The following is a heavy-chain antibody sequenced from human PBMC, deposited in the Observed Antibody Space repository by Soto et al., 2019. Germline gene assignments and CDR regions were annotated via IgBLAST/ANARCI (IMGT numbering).Heavy chain of an antibody. Sequence: EVQLVESGGGLVQPGGSLRLSCAASGFTFSTYWMNWVRQAPGKGLEWVANIKQDGSEKNYVDSVKGRFTISRDNAKNSLYLQMNSRRAEDTAVYCCARGSSGWYEVDYWGQGTLVTVSS. D-gene: IGHD6-19*01. J-gene: IGHJ4*02. CDR2: IKQDGSEK. V-gene: IGHV3-7*02. CDR1: GFTFSTYW. CDR3: ARGSSGWYEVDY.